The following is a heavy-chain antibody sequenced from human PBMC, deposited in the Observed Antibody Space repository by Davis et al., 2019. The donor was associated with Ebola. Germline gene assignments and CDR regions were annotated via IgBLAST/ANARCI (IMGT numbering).Heavy chain of an antibody. D-gene: IGHD6-6*01. CDR3: ARAKYYGMDV. V-gene: IGHV3-74*01. CDR2: INNDGSIT. J-gene: IGHJ6*04. CDR1: GFTFSSSW. Sequence: PGGSLRLSCAASGFTFSSSWMHWVRQAPGKGLVWVSPINNDGSITTYADSVKGRFTISRDNAKNTLYLQMNTLRAEDTAVYYCARAKYYGMDVWGKGTTVTV.